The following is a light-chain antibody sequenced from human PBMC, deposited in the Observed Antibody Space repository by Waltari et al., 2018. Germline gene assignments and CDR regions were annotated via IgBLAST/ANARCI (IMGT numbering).Light chain of an antibody. Sequence: QSALTQPRSVSGSPGQSVTISCTGTNNEIVDYNHVSWYQHHPGKAPKLMSFDVTKRPSGVPDRFSAYKSGNTASLTISGLKTEDEADYCCCSYVGRVYVFGIGTKVTVL. V-gene: IGLV2-11*01. CDR1: NNEIVDYNH. J-gene: IGLJ1*01. CDR3: CSYVGRVYV. CDR2: DVT.